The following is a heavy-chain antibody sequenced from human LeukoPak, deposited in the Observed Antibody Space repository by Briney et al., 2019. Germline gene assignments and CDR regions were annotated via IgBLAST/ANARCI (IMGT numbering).Heavy chain of an antibody. V-gene: IGHV3-13*01. J-gene: IGHJ4*02. CDR2: IVTAGDT. CDR1: GSTFSDYG. D-gene: IGHD1-1*01. Sequence: GGSLRLSCAAAGSTFSDYGIHWVRQATGKGLEWVSAIVTAGDTYYTGRVKGGFTFSRENAKNSLYLQMNSLRAGDTAVYYCARVANERVGGVHYFDYWGQGTLVTVSS. CDR3: ARVANERVGGVHYFDY.